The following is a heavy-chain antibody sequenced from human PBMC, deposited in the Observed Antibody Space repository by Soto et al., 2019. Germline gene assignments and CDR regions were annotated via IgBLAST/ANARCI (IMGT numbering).Heavy chain of an antibody. D-gene: IGHD2-2*02. V-gene: IGHV3-30*03. CDR1: GFTFSNYA. CDR2: ISYDGSNK. J-gene: IGHJ4*02. Sequence: VGSRRLSCAASGFTFSNYAMSWVRQAPGKGLEWVAVISYDGSNKYYADSVKGRFTSSRDNAKNSLYLQMNSLRDEDTAVYYCVRGRGYCSGISCYIDYWGQGILVTVSS. CDR3: VRGRGYCSGISCYIDY.